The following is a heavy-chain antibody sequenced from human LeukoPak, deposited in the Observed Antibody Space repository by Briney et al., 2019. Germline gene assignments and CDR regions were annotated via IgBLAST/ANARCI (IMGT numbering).Heavy chain of an antibody. V-gene: IGHV4-59*04. CDR3: AREGYGGNYGFDY. CDR1: GGSTSSYY. D-gene: IGHD4-23*01. Sequence: SETLSLTCTVSGGSTSSYYWSWLRQPPGKGLEWIGSIYYSGSTYYNPSLKSPVTMSVDTSQNQLSLKLSSVTAADTAVYFCAREGYGGNYGFDYWGQGILVTVSS. CDR2: IYYSGST. J-gene: IGHJ4*02.